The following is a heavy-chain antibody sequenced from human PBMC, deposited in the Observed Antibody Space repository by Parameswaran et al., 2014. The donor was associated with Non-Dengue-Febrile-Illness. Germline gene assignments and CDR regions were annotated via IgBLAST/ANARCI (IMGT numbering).Heavy chain of an antibody. CDR3: ARGYPDPYYYDSSGLYFDY. D-gene: IGHD3-22*01. J-gene: IGHJ4*02. V-gene: IGHV4-34*01. Sequence: RWIRQPPGKGLEWIGEINHSGSTNYNPSLKSRVTISVDTSKNQFSLKLSSVTAADTAVYYCARGYPDPYYYDSSGLYFDYWGQGTLVTVSS. CDR2: INHSGST.